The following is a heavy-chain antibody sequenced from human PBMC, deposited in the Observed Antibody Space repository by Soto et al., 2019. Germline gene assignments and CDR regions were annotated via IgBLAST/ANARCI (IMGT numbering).Heavy chain of an antibody. J-gene: IGHJ4*02. Sequence: SVKVSCKASGGTFSSYAISWVRQAPGQGLEWMGGIIPIFGTANYAQKFQGRVTITADESTSTAYMELSSLRSEDTAVYYCAREEVRGYSYGEFDYWDQGTLVTVSS. CDR1: GGTFSSYA. V-gene: IGHV1-69*13. D-gene: IGHD5-18*01. CDR3: AREEVRGYSYGEFDY. CDR2: IIPIFGTA.